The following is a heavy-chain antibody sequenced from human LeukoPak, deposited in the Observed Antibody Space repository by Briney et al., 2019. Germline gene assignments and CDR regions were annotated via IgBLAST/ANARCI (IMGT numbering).Heavy chain of an antibody. V-gene: IGHV4-39*07. Sequence: SETLSLTCTVSGGSISSSSYYWGWIRQPPGKGLEWIGSIYYSGSTYYNPSLKSRVTISVDTSKNQFSLKLSSVTAADTAAYYCARGEDEYYFDYWGQGTLVTVSS. CDR1: GGSISSSSYY. CDR2: IYYSGST. J-gene: IGHJ4*02. CDR3: ARGEDEYYFDY.